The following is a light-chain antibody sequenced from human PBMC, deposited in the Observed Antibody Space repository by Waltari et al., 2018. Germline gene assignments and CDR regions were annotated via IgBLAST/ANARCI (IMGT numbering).Light chain of an antibody. CDR1: QCVSSY. CDR3: QQYNNWPLT. V-gene: IGKV3-15*01. CDR2: GAS. J-gene: IGKJ5*01. Sequence: DIVMTQSPATPSLSPGGRATLSSRASQCVSSYLAWYPQKPGQAPRLRIYGASTRATGIPARFSGSGSGTEFTLTISSLQSEDFAVYYCQQYNNWPLTFGQGTRLEIK.